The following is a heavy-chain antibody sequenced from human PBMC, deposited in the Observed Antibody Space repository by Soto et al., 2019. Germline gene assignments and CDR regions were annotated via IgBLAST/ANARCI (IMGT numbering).Heavy chain of an antibody. J-gene: IGHJ4*02. CDR1: GFTFSDYY. CDR3: ARVHSSGYYRFFDY. Sequence: PGGSLRLSCAAPGFTFSDYYMSWIRQAPGKGLEWVSYISSSSSYTNYADSVKGRFTISRDNAKNSLYLQMNSLRAEDTAVYYCARVHSSGYYRFFDYWGQGTLVTVSS. CDR2: ISSSSSYT. D-gene: IGHD3-22*01. V-gene: IGHV3-11*06.